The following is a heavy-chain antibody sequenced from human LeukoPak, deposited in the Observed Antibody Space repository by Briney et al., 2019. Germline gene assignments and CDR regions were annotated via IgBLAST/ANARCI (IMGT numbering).Heavy chain of an antibody. CDR1: GGSVSSYY. CDR3: AREANSPTARYWYFDL. Sequence: SETLSLTCTVSGGSVSSYYWSWMRQSPGKGLEWIGYVYYSGSTNYNPALKSRVTISLDTSENQFSLKLSSVTAADTAVYYCAREANSPTARYWYFDLWGRGTQVTVTS. CDR2: VYYSGST. V-gene: IGHV4-59*02. D-gene: IGHD2-21*01. J-gene: IGHJ2*01.